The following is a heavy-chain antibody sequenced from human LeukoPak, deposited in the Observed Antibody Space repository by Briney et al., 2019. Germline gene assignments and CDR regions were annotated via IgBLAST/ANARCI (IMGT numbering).Heavy chain of an antibody. D-gene: IGHD6-13*01. CDR3: ARRVAAAGTNYFDY. V-gene: IGHV3-30*03. CDR1: GFTFSSYG. J-gene: IGHJ4*02. Sequence: PGGSLRLSCAASGFTFSSYGMHWVRQAPGKGLEWVAVISYDGSNKYYADSVKGRFTISRDNSKNTLYLQMNSLRAEDTAVYYCARRVAAAGTNYFDYWGQGTLVTVSS. CDR2: ISYDGSNK.